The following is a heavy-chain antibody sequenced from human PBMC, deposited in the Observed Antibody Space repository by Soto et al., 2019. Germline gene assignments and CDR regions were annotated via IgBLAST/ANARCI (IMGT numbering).Heavy chain of an antibody. V-gene: IGHV4-30-2*01. J-gene: IGHJ5*02. Sequence: SETLSLTCAVSGGSISSGGSSWSWVRQAPGKGLEWIGYIYPSGSAYYNTSLKSRVTLSVDTSKNQFSLELRSVTAADTAVYYCAGLNRDAYNFGWFDPWGQGTLVTVSS. CDR2: IYPSGSA. D-gene: IGHD1-1*01. CDR3: AGLNRDAYNFGWFDP. CDR1: GGSISSGGSS.